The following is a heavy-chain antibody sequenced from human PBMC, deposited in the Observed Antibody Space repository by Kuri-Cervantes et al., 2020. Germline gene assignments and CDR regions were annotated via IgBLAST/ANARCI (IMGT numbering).Heavy chain of an antibody. CDR1: GGTFSSYA. CDR3: ARDFPPRDSSGYYYVQGAFDI. D-gene: IGHD3-22*01. CDR2: IIPILGTA. Sequence: SVKVSCKASGGTFSSYAISWVRQAPGQGLEWMGGIIPILGTANYAQKFQGRVTITTDESTSTAYMELSSLRSDDTAAYYCARDFPPRDSSGYYYVQGAFDIWGQGTMVTVSS. V-gene: IGHV1-69*05. J-gene: IGHJ3*02.